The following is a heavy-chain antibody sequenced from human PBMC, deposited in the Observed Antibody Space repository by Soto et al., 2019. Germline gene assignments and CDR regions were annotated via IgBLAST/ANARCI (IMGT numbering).Heavy chain of an antibody. Sequence: GALRLSCAASGFSFSSYWMDWARQAPGKGLEWVANINQDGSEKNYVDSVKGRFTISRDNAKNSLFLHMSSLTAEDSALYYCSRSLDYWGQGT. CDR2: INQDGSEK. CDR3: SRSLDY. V-gene: IGHV3-7*01. J-gene: IGHJ4*02. CDR1: GFSFSSYW.